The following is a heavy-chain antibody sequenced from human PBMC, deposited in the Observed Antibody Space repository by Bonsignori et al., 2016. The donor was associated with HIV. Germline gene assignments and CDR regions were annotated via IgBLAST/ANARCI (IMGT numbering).Heavy chain of an antibody. CDR2: IKSKTDGGTT. D-gene: IGHD6-19*01. CDR1: GFTFSNAW. J-gene: IGHJ4*02. Sequence: EVQLVESGGGLVKPGGSLRLSCAASGFTFSNAWMSWVRQGPGKGLEWVGRIKSKTDGGTTDYAAPVKGRITISRDDSKKTLYLQINSLKTDDTGVYYCTTMTSGWYAIDYWGQGTLVTVSS. V-gene: IGHV3-15*01. CDR3: TTMTSGWYAIDY.